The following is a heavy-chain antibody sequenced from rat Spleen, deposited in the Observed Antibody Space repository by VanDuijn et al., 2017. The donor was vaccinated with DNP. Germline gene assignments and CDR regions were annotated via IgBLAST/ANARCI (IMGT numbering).Heavy chain of an antibody. CDR3: ARHRTIMPYYYSMDA. Sequence: EVQLVESGGGLVQPGRSLKLSCAASGFIFSDFAMAWVRQAPKKGLEWVATIIYDGNISYYRDSVRGRFTISRDNAKSTLYLQMDSLRSEDTATYYCARHRTIMPYYYSMDAWGQGASVTVSS. CDR1: GFIFSDFA. CDR2: IIYDGNIS. D-gene: IGHD1-12*01. V-gene: IGHV5-17*01. J-gene: IGHJ4*01.